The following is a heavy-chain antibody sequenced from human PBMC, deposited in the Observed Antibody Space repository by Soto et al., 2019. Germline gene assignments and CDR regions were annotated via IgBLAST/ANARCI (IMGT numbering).Heavy chain of an antibody. CDR2: ISYDGSNK. D-gene: IGHD1-1*01. Sequence: GWSLRLSCASSVFTFISYAMHWVRQAPGKGLEWVAVISYDGSNKYYADSVKGRFTISRDNSKNTLYLQMNSLRAEDTAVYYCARDPQTGTPDGGFDYWGQGTLVTVSS. J-gene: IGHJ4*02. CDR3: ARDPQTGTPDGGFDY. CDR1: VFTFISYA. V-gene: IGHV3-30-3*01.